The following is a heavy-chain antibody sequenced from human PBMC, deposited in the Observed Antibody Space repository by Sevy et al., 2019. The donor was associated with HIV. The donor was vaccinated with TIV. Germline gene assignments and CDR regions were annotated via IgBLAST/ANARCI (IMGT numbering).Heavy chain of an antibody. Sequence: GGSLRLSCAASGFTFSNAWMSWVRQAPGKGLEWVGRIKSKTDDATTYYAATVKGRFTISRDDSNNMLHLQMNSLKTEDTAMYYFTTDRPFVGSGSFDYWGQGTLVTVSS. CDR2: IKSKTDDATT. J-gene: IGHJ4*02. CDR1: GFTFSNAW. CDR3: TTDRPFVGSGSFDY. V-gene: IGHV3-15*01. D-gene: IGHD3-10*01.